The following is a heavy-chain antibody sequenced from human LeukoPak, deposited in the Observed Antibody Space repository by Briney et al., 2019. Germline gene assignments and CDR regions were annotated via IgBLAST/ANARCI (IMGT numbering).Heavy chain of an antibody. CDR1: GFTVSTNY. D-gene: IGHD3-22*01. Sequence: PGGSLRLSCAASGFTVSTNYMGWVRQAPAKGLEWVSVIYSGGNTFYADSVKGRFTISRDNSKNTLYLQMNSLRAEDTAVYYCARSYYDSSGYYPGAVDIWGQGTMVTVSS. J-gene: IGHJ3*02. CDR2: IYSGGNT. CDR3: ARSYYDSSGYYPGAVDI. V-gene: IGHV3-66*02.